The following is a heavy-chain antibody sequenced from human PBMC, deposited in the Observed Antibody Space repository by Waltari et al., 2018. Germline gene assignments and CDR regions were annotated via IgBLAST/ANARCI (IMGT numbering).Heavy chain of an antibody. J-gene: IGHJ4*02. Sequence: QVQLQESGPGLVKPSETLSLTCAVSGYSISSGYYWGWIRQPPGKGLEWIGIIYHSGRTYDNPSLKRRVTISVDTSKNQFSLKLSSVTAADTAVYYCARGGSSCYFDYWGQGTLVTVSS. CDR1: GYSISSGYY. V-gene: IGHV4-38-2*01. CDR2: IYHSGRT. D-gene: IGHD6-13*01. CDR3: ARGGSSCYFDY.